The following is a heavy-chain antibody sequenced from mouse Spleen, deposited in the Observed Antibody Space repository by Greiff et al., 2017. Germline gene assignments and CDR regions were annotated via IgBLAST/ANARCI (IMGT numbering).Heavy chain of an antibody. Sequence: VQRVESGAELVKPGASVKLSCKASGYTFTAYTIHWVKQRSGQGLEWIGCFYPGSGSIKYNEKFKDKATLTADKSSSTVYMELSRLTSEDSAVYFCARHEDYGNCEDYAMDYWGQGTSVTVSS. D-gene: IGHD2-1*01. CDR2: FYPGSGSI. V-gene: IGHV1-62-2*01. CDR1: GYTFTAYT. CDR3: ARHEDYGNCEDYAMDY. J-gene: IGHJ4*01.